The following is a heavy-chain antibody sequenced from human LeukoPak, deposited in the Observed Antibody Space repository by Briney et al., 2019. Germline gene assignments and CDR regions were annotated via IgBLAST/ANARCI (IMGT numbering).Heavy chain of an antibody. CDR2: LYSGGDT. Sequence: PGGSLTLSCAASGFSVGTKYMNWVRQAPGKGLEWISILYSGGDTYYADSVKCRFTISRDNSRNTLSLQMNSLRVEDTAVYYCARVGDHYHWNFDLWGRGTLVTVSS. J-gene: IGHJ2*01. CDR3: ARVGDHYHWNFDL. CDR1: GFSVGTKY. D-gene: IGHD3-10*01. V-gene: IGHV3-53*01.